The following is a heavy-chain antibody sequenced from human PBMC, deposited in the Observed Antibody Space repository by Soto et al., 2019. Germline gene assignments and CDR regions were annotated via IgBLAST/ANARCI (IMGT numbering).Heavy chain of an antibody. D-gene: IGHD5-12*01. J-gene: IGHJ4*02. CDR1: GGSVSNNNW. CDR2: IHHSGGT. Sequence: QVQLQESGPGLVKPSGTLSLSCAVSGGSVSNNNWWSWVRQSPGNGLEWIGEIHHSGGTSYNPSLESRATLSVYKSKNELSLRLNYVTAADTALYYCTKNSAYALDYWGLGILVTVS. V-gene: IGHV4-4*02. CDR3: TKNSAYALDY.